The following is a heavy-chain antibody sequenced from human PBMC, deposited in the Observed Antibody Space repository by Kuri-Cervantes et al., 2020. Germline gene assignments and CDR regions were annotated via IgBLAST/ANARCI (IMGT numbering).Heavy chain of an antibody. V-gene: IGHV4-4*07. Sequence: SETLSLTCIVSGDSMRNYYWNWIRQPAEKGLEWIGHIYTYGITKYNPSLQSRVTMSVDTSKNQFSLKLSSVTAADTAVYYCARHEARFGMDVWGQGTTVTVSS. CDR3: ARHEARFGMDV. J-gene: IGHJ6*02. CDR2: IYTYGIT. CDR1: GDSMRNYY. D-gene: IGHD3-3*01.